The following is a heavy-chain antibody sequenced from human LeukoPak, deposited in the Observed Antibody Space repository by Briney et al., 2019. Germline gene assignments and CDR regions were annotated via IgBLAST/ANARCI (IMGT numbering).Heavy chain of an antibody. J-gene: IGHJ4*02. CDR1: GFTFSSYS. CDR2: ISSSSSYK. Sequence: PGGSLRLSCAASGFTFSSYSMTWVRQAPGKGLEWVSSISSSSSYKYYADSVKGRFTISRDNAKNSLYLQMNSLRAEDTAVYYCARDLRRDYGDYFDYWGQGTLVTVSS. D-gene: IGHD4-17*01. CDR3: ARDLRRDYGDYFDY. V-gene: IGHV3-21*01.